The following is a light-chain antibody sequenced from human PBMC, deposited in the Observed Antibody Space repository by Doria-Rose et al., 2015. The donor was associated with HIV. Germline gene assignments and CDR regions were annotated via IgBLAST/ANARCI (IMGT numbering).Light chain of an antibody. CDR1: QSFSSTY. CDR3: RQYGTSWT. Sequence: TQSPGTLSLSPGERATLSCRASQSFSSTYLAWYQQKPGQAPSLLIYDGSTRATGIPDRFSASGSGTDFTLTINRLGPEDFALYYCRQYGTSWTFGQGTKVEI. J-gene: IGKJ1*01. V-gene: IGKV3-20*01. CDR2: DGS.